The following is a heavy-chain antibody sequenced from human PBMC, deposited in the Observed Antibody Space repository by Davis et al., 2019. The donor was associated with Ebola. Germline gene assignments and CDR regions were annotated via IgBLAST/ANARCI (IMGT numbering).Heavy chain of an antibody. D-gene: IGHD3-10*01. CDR3: ARDVLYYYGSGTPDY. V-gene: IGHV3-21*01. CDR2: ISSSSSYI. CDR1: GFTFSSYS. J-gene: IGHJ4*02. Sequence: GESLKISCAASGFTFSSYSMNWVRQAPGKGLEWVSSISSSSSYIYYADSVKGRFTISRDNAKNSLYLQMNSLRAEDTAVYYCARDVLYYYGSGTPDYWGQGTLVTVSS.